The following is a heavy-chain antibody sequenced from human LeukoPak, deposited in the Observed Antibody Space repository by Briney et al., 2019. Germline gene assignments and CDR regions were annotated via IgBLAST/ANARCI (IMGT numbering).Heavy chain of an antibody. CDR2: IRYDGSNK. V-gene: IGHV3-30*02. CDR3: AREHIPRRRSFDY. J-gene: IGHJ4*02. CDR1: GFTFSSYG. Sequence: QPGGSLRLSCAASGFTFSSYGMHWVRQAPGKGLEWVAFIRYDGSNKYYADSVKGRFTISRDNSKNTLYLQMNSLRAEDTAVYYCAREHIPRRRSFDYWGQGTLVTVSS.